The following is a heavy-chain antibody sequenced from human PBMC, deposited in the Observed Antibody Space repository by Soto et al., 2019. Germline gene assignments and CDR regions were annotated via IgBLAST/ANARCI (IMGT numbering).Heavy chain of an antibody. CDR2: ISGSGGST. CDR3: AKDRGGVYSSGWYSIYYFDY. J-gene: IGHJ4*02. V-gene: IGHV3-23*01. CDR1: GFTFSSYA. Sequence: LRLSCAASGFTFSSYAMSWVRQAPGKGLEWVSAISGSGGSTYYADSVKGRFTISRDNSKNTLYLQMNSLRAEDTAVYYCAKDRGGVYSSGWYSIYYFDYWGQGTLVTVSS. D-gene: IGHD6-19*01.